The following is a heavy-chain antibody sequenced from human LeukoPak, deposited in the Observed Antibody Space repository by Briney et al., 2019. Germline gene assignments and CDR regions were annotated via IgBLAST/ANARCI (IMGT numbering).Heavy chain of an antibody. CDR3: ARGAVTTAVHWHFSL. CDR2: MNPAGDDA. J-gene: IGHJ2*01. V-gene: IGHV1-8*02. D-gene: IGHD4-17*01. Sequence: GASVKVSCKASGYTFTSYGINWVRQATGQGLEWMGWMNPAGDDAGYAQRFQGRMTLTRDTSVSTVYMELSSLRSDDTAVYYCARGAVTTAVHWHFSLWGRGTLVTVSS. CDR1: GYTFTSYG.